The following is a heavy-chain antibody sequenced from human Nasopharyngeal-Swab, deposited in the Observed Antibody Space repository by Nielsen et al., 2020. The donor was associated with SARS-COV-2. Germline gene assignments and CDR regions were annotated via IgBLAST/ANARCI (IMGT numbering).Heavy chain of an antibody. V-gene: IGHV3-23*01. CDR3: AKDRYCSGGACYFSGFDY. D-gene: IGHD2-15*01. J-gene: IGHJ4*02. CDR2: VSGSGGTT. Sequence: WIRQPPGKGLEWVSGVSGSGGTTKYADSVKGRFTISRDNSKNKLYLQMRSLRVEDTAVYYCAKDRYCSGGACYFSGFDYWGPGTLVTVSS.